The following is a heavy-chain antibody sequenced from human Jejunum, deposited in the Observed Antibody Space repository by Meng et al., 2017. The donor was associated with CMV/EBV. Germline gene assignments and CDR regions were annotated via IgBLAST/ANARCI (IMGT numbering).Heavy chain of an antibody. CDR3: ARARLGGYCSSTSCADNWFDT. CDR2: ISAYNGNT. CDR1: GYTXTSYG. Sequence: QVQLVQSGAEVKKPGXSVKVPCKASGYTXTSYGISWVRQAPGQGLEWMGWISAYNGNTNYAQKLQGRVTMTTDTSTSTAYMELRSLRSDDTAVYYCARARLGGYCSSTSCADNWFDTWGQGTLVTVSS. D-gene: IGHD2-2*01. J-gene: IGHJ5*02. V-gene: IGHV1-18*01.